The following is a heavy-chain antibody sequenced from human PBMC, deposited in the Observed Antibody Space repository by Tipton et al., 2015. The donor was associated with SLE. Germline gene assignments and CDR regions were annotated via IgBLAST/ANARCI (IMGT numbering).Heavy chain of an antibody. J-gene: IGHJ3*02. CDR2: ISDIGST. CDR3: ARHEAYSGSSPFDI. CDR1: GGSINNYY. D-gene: IGHD1-26*01. Sequence: TLSLTCTVSGGSINNYYWSWIRQPPGRGLEWIGDISDIGSTHYNPSLKSRVTISVDTSKNQFSLKLTSVTAADTAVYYCARHEAYSGSSPFDIWGHGTMVTVSS. V-gene: IGHV4-59*08.